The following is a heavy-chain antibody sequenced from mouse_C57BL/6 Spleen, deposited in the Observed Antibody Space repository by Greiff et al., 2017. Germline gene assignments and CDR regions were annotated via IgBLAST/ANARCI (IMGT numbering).Heavy chain of an antibody. J-gene: IGHJ2*01. CDR1: GYTFTSYW. CDR3: ARSPYVVQHFDY. CDR2: IDPSDSDT. V-gene: IGHV1-69*01. D-gene: IGHD1-1*02. Sequence: QVQLQQPGAELVMPGASVKLSCKASGYTFTSYWMHWVKQRPGKGLEWIGTIDPSDSDTNYNHKFKGKSTLTVDKSTSTAYMQLSSLTSEYSAVYCCARSPYVVQHFDYWGQGTTLTVSS.